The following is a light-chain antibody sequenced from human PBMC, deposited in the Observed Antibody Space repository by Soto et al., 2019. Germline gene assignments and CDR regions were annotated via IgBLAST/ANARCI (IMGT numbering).Light chain of an antibody. CDR2: DNN. CDR1: SSNIGSHF. J-gene: IGLJ2*01. CDR3: GTWDSSLSALV. V-gene: IGLV1-51*01. Sequence: QSVLTQPPSVSAAPGQTVTISCSGSSSNIGSHFASWYQQVPGTAPKFLIYDNNKRPSGIPDRFSASKSGTSATLVITGLQTGDEADYYCGTWDSSLSALVFGRGTKLTVL.